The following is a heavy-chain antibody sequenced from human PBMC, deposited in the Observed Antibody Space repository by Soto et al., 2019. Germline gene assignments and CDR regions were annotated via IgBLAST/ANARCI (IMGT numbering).Heavy chain of an antibody. CDR1: GGTFSSYA. J-gene: IGHJ4*02. D-gene: IGHD3-22*01. CDR2: FIPIFGTT. CDR3: TRDRGRRYNDGRGYYYSAY. Sequence: QVHLVQSGAEVKKPGSSVKVSCKASGGTFSSYAISWVRQAPGQGLELMGGFIPIFGTTNYAQKFQGRVTITADESTSTAYMELSSLRSEDTAVYYCTRDRGRRYNDGRGYYYSAYWGQGTLVTVSS. V-gene: IGHV1-69*01.